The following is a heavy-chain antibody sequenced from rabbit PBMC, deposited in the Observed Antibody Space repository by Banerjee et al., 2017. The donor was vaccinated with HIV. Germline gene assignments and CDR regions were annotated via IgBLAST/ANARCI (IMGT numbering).Heavy chain of an antibody. CDR2: INTSSGST. J-gene: IGHJ4*01. V-gene: IGHV1S40*01. CDR3: ARDLACFNGWKFGL. Sequence: QSLEESGGDLVKPGASLTLTCTASAFSFSNKYVMCWVRQAPGKGLEWIACINTSSGSTYHASWAKSPFHNSKTLSTTVTLQMTRLTAADQANYFCARDLACFNGWKFGLGGQGTLVTVS. D-gene: IGHD3-3*01. CDR1: AFSFSNKYV.